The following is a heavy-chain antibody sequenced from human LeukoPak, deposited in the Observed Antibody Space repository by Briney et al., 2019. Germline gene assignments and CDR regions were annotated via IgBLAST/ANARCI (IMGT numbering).Heavy chain of an antibody. CDR3: ARDRRWLQLPLLDS. CDR1: GFTFSSYE. J-gene: IGHJ4*02. V-gene: IGHV3-48*03. CDR2: ISSSGGTI. D-gene: IGHD5-24*01. Sequence: PGGSLRLSCAASGFTFSSYEMNCVRQAPGKGLEWLSYISSSGGTIYYADSVKGRFTISRDNAKNSLYLQMNSLRAEDTAVYYCARDRRWLQLPLLDSWGQGTLVTVSS.